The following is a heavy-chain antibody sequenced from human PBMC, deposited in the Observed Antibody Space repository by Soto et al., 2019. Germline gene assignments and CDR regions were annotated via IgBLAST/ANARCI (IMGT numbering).Heavy chain of an antibody. J-gene: IGHJ6*02. D-gene: IGHD3-3*01. CDR1: GFTFSSYG. V-gene: IGHV3-33*01. CDR2: VWYDGSNQ. CDR3: ARDRQFWGGSYVVFAYKFGMDV. Sequence: QVQLVESGGGVVQPGGSLRLSCAASGFTFSSYGMHWVRQAPGKGLQWGALVWYDGSNQYYADSVKGRFTISRDNSKNTLHLQLNRLGAEDTAVYFCARDRQFWGGSYVVFAYKFGMDVWGQGTTVTVSS.